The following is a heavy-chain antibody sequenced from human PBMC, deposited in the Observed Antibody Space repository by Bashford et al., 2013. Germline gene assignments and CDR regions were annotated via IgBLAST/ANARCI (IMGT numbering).Heavy chain of an antibody. CDR2: IFSTDEK. J-gene: IGHJ5*02. Sequence: LVKPTETLTLTCTVSGILLSDLRMGVSWIRQPPGKAPEWLANIFSTDEKSYSTSLQTRLTISKDTSRGQVVLTMTDMDPVDSGTYYCARMVPDYCDVVRCYPKGWLDPWGQGILVTVSS. D-gene: IGHD3-22*01. CDR3: ARMVPDYCDVVRCYPKGWLDP. V-gene: IGHV2-26*01. CDR1: GILLSDLRMG.